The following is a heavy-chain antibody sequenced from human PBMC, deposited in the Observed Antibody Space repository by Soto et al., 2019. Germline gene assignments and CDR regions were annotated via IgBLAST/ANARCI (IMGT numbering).Heavy chain of an antibody. V-gene: IGHV3-23*01. Sequence: EVQLLESGGGLVQPGGSLRLSCAASGFTFSSYAMSWVRQAPGKGLEWVSAISGSGGSTYYADSVKGRFTISRDNSKNTPYLQMNSLRAEDTAVYYCANGGIVGATSYYWGQGTLVTVSS. CDR3: ANGGIVGATSYY. D-gene: IGHD1-26*01. J-gene: IGHJ4*02. CDR1: GFTFSSYA. CDR2: ISGSGGST.